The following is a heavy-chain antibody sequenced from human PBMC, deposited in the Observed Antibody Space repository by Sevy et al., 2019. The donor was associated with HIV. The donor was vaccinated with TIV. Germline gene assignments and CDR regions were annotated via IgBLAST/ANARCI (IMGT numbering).Heavy chain of an antibody. V-gene: IGHV3-74*01. D-gene: IGHD3-10*01. Sequence: GGSLRLSCAASGFTFSSYWMHWVRQAPGKGLVWVSRINSDGSSTSYADSVKGRFTISRDNAKNTLYLQMNSLGAEDTAVYYCARDNGYYGSGGYWGMDVWGQGTTVTVSS. CDR3: ARDNGYYGSGGYWGMDV. J-gene: IGHJ6*02. CDR2: INSDGSST. CDR1: GFTFSSYW.